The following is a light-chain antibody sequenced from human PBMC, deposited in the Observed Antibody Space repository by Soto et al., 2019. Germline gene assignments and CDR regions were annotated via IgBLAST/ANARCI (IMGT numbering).Light chain of an antibody. Sequence: ETVMTQSPAALSVSPGERATLSCRASRNVNRNLAWYQQKPGQAPRLLIYAASTRAAGIPARFSGSGSGTEFTLTISSLQSEDFAIYYCQEYNKLPSLAFGGGTKVEVK. CDR1: RNVNRN. V-gene: IGKV3-15*01. J-gene: IGKJ4*01. CDR3: QEYNKLPSLA. CDR2: AAS.